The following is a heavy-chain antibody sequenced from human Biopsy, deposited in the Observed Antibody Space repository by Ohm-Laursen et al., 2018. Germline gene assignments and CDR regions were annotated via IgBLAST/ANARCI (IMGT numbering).Heavy chain of an antibody. CDR2: ISGNRDII. Sequence: SLRLSCAASGFTFSSHAMTWFRQAPGKGLEWVSTISGNRDIIYDTDSVKGRFTISRDNSKNTLYLQMNSLRADDTAVYYCALAAAQTVTHFDYWGQGTLVTVSS. J-gene: IGHJ4*02. CDR1: GFTFSSHA. CDR3: ALAAAQTVTHFDY. V-gene: IGHV3-23*01. D-gene: IGHD4-17*01.